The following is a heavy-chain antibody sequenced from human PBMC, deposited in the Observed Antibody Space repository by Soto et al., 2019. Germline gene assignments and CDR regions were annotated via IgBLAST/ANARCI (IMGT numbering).Heavy chain of an antibody. J-gene: IGHJ3*02. V-gene: IGHV1-24*01. D-gene: IGHD3-10*01. CDR1: GYTLTELS. CDR2: FDPEDGET. CDR3: ATSGRGVIRGAFDI. Sequence: ASVKVSCKVSGYTLTELSMHWVRQAPGKGLEWMGGFDPEDGETIYAQKFQGRVTMTKDTSTDTAYMELSSLRSEDTAVYYCATSGRGVIRGAFDIWGQGTMVTVSS.